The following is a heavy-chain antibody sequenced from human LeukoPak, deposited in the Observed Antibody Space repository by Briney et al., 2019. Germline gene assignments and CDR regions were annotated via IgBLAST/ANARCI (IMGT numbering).Heavy chain of an antibody. CDR1: GFTVSSNY. CDR3: ARDTYHMIVVYPPDY. V-gene: IGHV3-53*01. CDR2: IYSVGST. Sequence: GGSLRLSCAASGFTVSSNYMSWVRQAPGRGLDWVSVIYSVGSTFYADSVKGRFTISRDNAKNSLYLQMNSLRAEDTAVYYCARDTYHMIVVYPPDYWGQGTLVTVSS. J-gene: IGHJ4*02. D-gene: IGHD3-22*01.